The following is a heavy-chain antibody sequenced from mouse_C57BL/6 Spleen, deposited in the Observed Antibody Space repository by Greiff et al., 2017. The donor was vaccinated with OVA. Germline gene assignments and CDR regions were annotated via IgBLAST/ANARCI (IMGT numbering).Heavy chain of an antibody. CDR3: ARGGYNYAMDY. D-gene: IGHD3-2*02. V-gene: IGHV5-4*01. Sequence: DVQLVESGGGLVKPGGSLKLSCAASGFTFSSYAMSWVRQTPEKRLEWVATISDGGSYTYYPDNVKGRFTISRDNAKNNLYLQMSHLKSEDTAMYYCARGGYNYAMDYWGQGTSVTVSS. CDR2: ISDGGSYT. J-gene: IGHJ4*01. CDR1: GFTFSSYA.